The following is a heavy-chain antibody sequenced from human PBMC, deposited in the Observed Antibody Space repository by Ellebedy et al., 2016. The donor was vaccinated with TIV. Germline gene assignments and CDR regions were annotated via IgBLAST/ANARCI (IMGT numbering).Heavy chain of an antibody. J-gene: IGHJ6*03. Sequence: ASVKVSCXASGYTFTGFYMHWVRQAPGQGLEWMGWINPNSGDTNYAQKFQGRVTITADESTSTAYMELSSLRSEDTAVYYCARGGPVYYYYYMDVWGKGTTVTVSS. CDR3: ARGGPVYYYYYMDV. CDR1: GYTFTGFY. V-gene: IGHV1-2*02. CDR2: INPNSGDT.